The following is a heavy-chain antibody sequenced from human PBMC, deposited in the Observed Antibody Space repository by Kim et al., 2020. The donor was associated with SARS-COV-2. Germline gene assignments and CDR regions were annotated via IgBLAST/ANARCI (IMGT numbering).Heavy chain of an antibody. J-gene: IGHJ4*02. CDR3: ARGIDSYDSSGYYLNY. CDR1: GGSISSGGYY. CDR2: IYYSGST. Sequence: SETLSLTCTVSGGSISSGGYYWSWIRQHPGKGLEWIGYIYYSGSTYYNPSLKSRVTISVDTSKNQFSLKLSSVTAADTAVYYCARGIDSYDSSGYYLNYWGQGTLVTVSS. V-gene: IGHV4-31*03. D-gene: IGHD3-22*01.